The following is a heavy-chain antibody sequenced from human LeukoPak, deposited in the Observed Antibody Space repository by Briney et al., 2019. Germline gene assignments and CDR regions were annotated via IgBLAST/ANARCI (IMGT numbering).Heavy chain of an antibody. CDR1: GFTFSIYG. D-gene: IGHD3-10*01. Sequence: GGSLRLSCAASGFTFSIYGMHWVRQAPGKGLEGVAVISYDGSNKYYADSVKGRFTISRDNSKNTLYLQMNSLRAEDTAVYYCAKDRHGFGDSFDYWGQGTLVTVSS. V-gene: IGHV3-30*18. CDR2: ISYDGSNK. J-gene: IGHJ4*02. CDR3: AKDRHGFGDSFDY.